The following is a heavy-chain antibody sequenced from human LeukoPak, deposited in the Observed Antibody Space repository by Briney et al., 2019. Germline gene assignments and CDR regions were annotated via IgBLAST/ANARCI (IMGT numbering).Heavy chain of an antibody. J-gene: IGHJ5*02. Sequence: ASVKVSCKASGYTFTSYYMYWVRQAPGQGLEWMGIINPSGGNTSYAQEFQGRVTMTRDTSTSTVYMELSTLRSEDTAVYYCARGARRRITIFGVDNWFDPWGQGTLVTVSS. V-gene: IGHV1-46*01. CDR2: INPSGGNT. CDR1: GYTFTSYY. CDR3: ARGARRRITIFGVDNWFDP. D-gene: IGHD3-3*01.